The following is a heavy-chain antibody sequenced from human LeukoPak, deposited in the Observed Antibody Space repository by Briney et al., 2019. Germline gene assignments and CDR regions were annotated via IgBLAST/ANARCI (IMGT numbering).Heavy chain of an antibody. CDR3: AKDFGSDSSGHDAFDI. V-gene: IGHV3-13*01. Sequence: GSLRLSCAASGFTFSTYDMHWVRQPAGGGLEWVSGIGTAGDTYYLGSVKGRFTISRENAQNSLYLQMNSLRAGDTAVYYCAKDFGSDSSGHDAFDIWGQGTMVTVSS. CDR2: IGTAGDT. D-gene: IGHD3-22*01. J-gene: IGHJ3*02. CDR1: GFTFSTYD.